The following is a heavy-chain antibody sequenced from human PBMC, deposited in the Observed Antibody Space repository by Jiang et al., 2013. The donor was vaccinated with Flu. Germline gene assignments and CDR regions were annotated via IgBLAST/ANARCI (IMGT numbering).Heavy chain of an antibody. Sequence: LLESGGGVVQPGRSLRLSCAASGFTFSSYGMHWVRQAPGKGLEWVAVISYDGSNKYYADSVKGRFTISRDNSKNTLYLQMNSLRAEDTAVYYCAKVRYDILTGYLYYYYYGMDVWGQGTTVTVSS. V-gene: IGHV3-30*18. J-gene: IGHJ6*02. D-gene: IGHD3-9*01. CDR2: ISYDGSNK. CDR1: GFTFSSYG. CDR3: AKVRYDILTGYLYYYYYGMDV.